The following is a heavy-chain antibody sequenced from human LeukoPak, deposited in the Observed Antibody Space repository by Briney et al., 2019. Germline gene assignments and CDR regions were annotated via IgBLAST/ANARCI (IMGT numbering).Heavy chain of an antibody. CDR2: IIPIFGTA. V-gene: IGHV1-69*13. J-gene: IGHJ4*02. Sequence: ASAKVSCKASGGTFSSYAISWVRQAPGQGLEWMGGIIPIFGTANYAQKFQGRVTITADESTSTAYMELSSLRSEDTAVYYCARLASYDSSGYPTPFDYWGQGTLVTVSS. CDR3: ARLASYDSSGYPTPFDY. D-gene: IGHD3-22*01. CDR1: GGTFSSYA.